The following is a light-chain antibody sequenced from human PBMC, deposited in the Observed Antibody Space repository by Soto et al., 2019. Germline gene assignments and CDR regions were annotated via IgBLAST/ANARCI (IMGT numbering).Light chain of an antibody. Sequence: DIQMTQSPSTLSASVGDRVTITCRASQSISSWLAWYQQKPGRAPNLLIYEASILETGVPSRFSGSGSGTDFTLTISRLQPDDFATYYCRHYDSYPISFGQGTRLEIK. CDR2: EAS. V-gene: IGKV1-5*03. J-gene: IGKJ5*01. CDR3: RHYDSYPIS. CDR1: QSISSW.